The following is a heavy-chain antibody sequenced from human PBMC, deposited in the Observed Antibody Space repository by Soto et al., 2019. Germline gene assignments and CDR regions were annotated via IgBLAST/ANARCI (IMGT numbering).Heavy chain of an antibody. J-gene: IGHJ4*02. CDR3: ANRRGDGYFEN. V-gene: IGHV3-30*09. CDR1: GLIFSNYP. CDR2: ISSDGISR. Sequence: PGGSLRLSCAASGLIFSNYPMYWVRQAPGKGLEWLAFISSDGISRYYTDSVKGRFAISRDNSRNMLFLQMSSLRAEDTAVYYCANRRGDGYFENWGEGTLVTVSS. D-gene: IGHD2-21*01.